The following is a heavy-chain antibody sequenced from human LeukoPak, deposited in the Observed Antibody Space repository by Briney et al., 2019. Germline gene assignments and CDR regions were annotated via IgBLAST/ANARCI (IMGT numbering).Heavy chain of an antibody. D-gene: IGHD3-10*01. Sequence: GESLKTSCKGSGYSFTSYWIGWVRQMPGKGLEWMGIIYPGDSDTRYSPSFQGQVTISADKSISTAYLQWSSLKASDTAMYYCARQASLFYYGSGSSPWYFDYWGQGTLVTVSS. CDR1: GYSFTSYW. J-gene: IGHJ4*02. V-gene: IGHV5-51*01. CDR2: IYPGDSDT. CDR3: ARQASLFYYGSGSSPWYFDY.